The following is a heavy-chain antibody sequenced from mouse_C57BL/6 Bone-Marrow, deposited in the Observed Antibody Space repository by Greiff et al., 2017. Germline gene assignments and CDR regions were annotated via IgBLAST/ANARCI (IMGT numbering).Heavy chain of an antibody. V-gene: IGHV5-16*01. CDR1: GFTFSDYY. J-gene: IGHJ2*01. Sequence: EVQLQESEGGLVQPGSSMKLSCTASGFTFSDYYMAWVRQVPEKGLEWVANINYDGSSTYYLDSLKSRFIISRDNAKNILYLQMSSLKSEDTATYYCARDQGRQDYYGSSYFDYWGQGTTLTVSS. CDR3: ARDQGRQDYYGSSYFDY. D-gene: IGHD1-1*01. CDR2: INYDGSST.